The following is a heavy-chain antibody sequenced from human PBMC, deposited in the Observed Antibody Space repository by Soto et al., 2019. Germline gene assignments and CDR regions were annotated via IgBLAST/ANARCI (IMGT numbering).Heavy chain of an antibody. D-gene: IGHD1-1*01. CDR1: GYAFTTYG. J-gene: IGHJ4*02. V-gene: IGHV1-18*01. CDR3: AGGRYGDY. CDR2: ISAHNGTT. Sequence: QVHLVQSGAEVKKPGASVKVSCKGSGYAFTTYGSTWVRQAPGQGLEWMGWISAHNGTTNYAQTLRGRVTVTRDTSTSTAYMELRSLRSGDTAVYYCAGGRYGDYWGQGALVTVSS.